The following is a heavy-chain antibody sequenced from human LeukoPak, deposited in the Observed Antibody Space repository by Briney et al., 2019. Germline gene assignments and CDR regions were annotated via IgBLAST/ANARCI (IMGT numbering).Heavy chain of an antibody. D-gene: IGHD3-22*01. CDR3: ARERGKNYDSSGYIDS. V-gene: IGHV4-38-2*02. Sequence: SETLSLTCTVSGYSISSGYYWGYIRQPPGKGLEWIGSIYHSGSTYYNPSLNSRLTISVDTSKNQFSLKLSSVTAADTAVYYCARERGKNYDSSGYIDSWGQGTLVTVSS. J-gene: IGHJ4*02. CDR1: GYSISSGYY. CDR2: IYHSGST.